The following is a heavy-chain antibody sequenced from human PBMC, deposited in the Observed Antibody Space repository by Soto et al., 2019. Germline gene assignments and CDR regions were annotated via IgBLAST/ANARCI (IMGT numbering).Heavy chain of an antibody. J-gene: IGHJ4*02. D-gene: IGHD3-9*01. V-gene: IGHV3-23*01. Sequence: PGGSLRLSCAASGFTFSSYAMSWVRQAPGKGLEWVSAISGSGGSTYYADSVKGRFTISRDNSKNTQYLQLNSLRAEDKAVYYCAKVPIGLQANVLRYFDWLSPFDYWGQGTLVTVSS. CDR2: ISGSGGST. CDR1: GFTFSSYA. CDR3: AKVPIGLQANVLRYFDWLSPFDY.